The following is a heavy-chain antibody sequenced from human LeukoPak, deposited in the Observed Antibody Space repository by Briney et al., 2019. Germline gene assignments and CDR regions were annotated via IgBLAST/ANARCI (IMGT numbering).Heavy chain of an antibody. CDR3: ARESKLGY. J-gene: IGHJ4*02. CDR1: GFPFSSYW. D-gene: IGHD3-10*01. CDR2: IKQDGSEK. V-gene: IGHV3-7*01. Sequence: GGSLPLSCAASGFPFSSYWMSWVRPAPGKGLEWVANIKQDGSEKYYVDSVKGRFTISRDNPKNSLYLQMNSLRAEDTAVYYCARESKLGYWGQGTLVTVSS.